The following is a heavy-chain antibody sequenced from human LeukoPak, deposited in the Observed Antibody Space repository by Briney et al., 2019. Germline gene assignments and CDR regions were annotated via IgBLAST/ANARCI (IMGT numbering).Heavy chain of an antibody. CDR1: GFSFSSYT. CDR2: ISSSSSYI. Sequence: PGGSLRLSCAASGFSFSSYTMNWVRQAPGKGLEWVSSISSSSSYIYYADSVKGRFTISRDNAKNSLYLQMNSLRAEDTAVYYCARVRQQLISLVSWFDPWGQGTLVTVSS. J-gene: IGHJ5*02. V-gene: IGHV3-21*01. D-gene: IGHD6-13*01. CDR3: ARVRQQLISLVSWFDP.